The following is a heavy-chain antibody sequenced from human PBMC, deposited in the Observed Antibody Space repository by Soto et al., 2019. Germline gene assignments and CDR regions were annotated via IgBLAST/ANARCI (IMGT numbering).Heavy chain of an antibody. Sequence: QVQLVQSGTEEKKPGASVKVSCKASGYTFTGYAMHWVRQAPGQRRAWMGWINAGNGNTKYSQKFQGRVTITRDTSAGAAYMELSSLSSEDTAVYYCARAVAVPADFDYWGQGTLMTVSS. CDR2: INAGNGNT. CDR3: ARAVAVPADFDY. CDR1: GYTFTGYA. D-gene: IGHD6-19*01. V-gene: IGHV1-3*05. J-gene: IGHJ4*02.